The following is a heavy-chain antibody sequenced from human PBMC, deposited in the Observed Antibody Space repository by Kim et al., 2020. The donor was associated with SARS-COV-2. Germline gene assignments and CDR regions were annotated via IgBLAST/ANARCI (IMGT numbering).Heavy chain of an antibody. CDR3: TTDRIAAPWVDY. Sequence: GGSLRLSCAASGFTFSNAWMSWVRQAPGKGLEWVGRIKSKTDGGTTDYAAPVKGRFTISRDDSKNTLYLQMNSLKTEDTAVYYCTTDRIAAPWVDYWGQGTLVTVSS. CDR2: IKSKTDGGTT. CDR1: GFTFSNAW. J-gene: IGHJ4*02. D-gene: IGHD6-13*01. V-gene: IGHV3-15*01.